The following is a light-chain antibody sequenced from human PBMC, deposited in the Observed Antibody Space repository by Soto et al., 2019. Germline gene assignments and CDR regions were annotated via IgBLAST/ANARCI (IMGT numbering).Light chain of an antibody. CDR2: DAF. CDR1: QDISNY. CDR3: QLYENLPIT. V-gene: IGKV1-33*01. Sequence: IQLTQSPSSLSASVGDRVTITCQASQDISNYLNWYQQKPGKAPKLLSFDAFSLETGVPSRFSGSGCGTDFTFTISSLQPEDIATDYCQLYENLPITFGQGTRLEIK. J-gene: IGKJ5*01.